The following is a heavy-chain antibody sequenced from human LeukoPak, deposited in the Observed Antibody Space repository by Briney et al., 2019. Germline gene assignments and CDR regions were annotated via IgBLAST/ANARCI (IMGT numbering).Heavy chain of an antibody. J-gene: IGHJ4*02. V-gene: IGHV4-30-4*08. D-gene: IGHD2-2*01. Sequence: SQTLSLTCTVSGGSISSGHYYWSWIRQPPGKGLEWIGYIYYSGSTYYNPSLKSRVTISMDTSKNQFSLKLSSVTAADTAVYYCARHCSSPSCYLGYSDYWGQGTLVTVSS. CDR2: IYYSGST. CDR1: GGSISSGHYY. CDR3: ARHCSSPSCYLGYSDY.